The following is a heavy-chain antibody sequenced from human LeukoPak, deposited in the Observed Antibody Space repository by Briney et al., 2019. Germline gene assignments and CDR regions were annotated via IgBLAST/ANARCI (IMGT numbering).Heavy chain of an antibody. J-gene: IGHJ4*02. Sequence: PGGSLRLSCAASGFTFSDYYMSWIRQAPGKGLEWVSYISSSGSTIYYADSVKGRFTISRDNAENSLYLQMNSLRAEDTAVYYCARLYDFWSGYYIYYFDYWGQGTLVTVSS. CDR3: ARLYDFWSGYYIYYFDY. CDR1: GFTFSDYY. D-gene: IGHD3-3*01. V-gene: IGHV3-11*01. CDR2: ISSSGSTI.